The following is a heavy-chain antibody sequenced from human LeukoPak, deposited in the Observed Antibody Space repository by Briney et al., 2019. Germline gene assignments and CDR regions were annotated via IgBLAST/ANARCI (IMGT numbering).Heavy chain of an antibody. D-gene: IGHD3-22*01. V-gene: IGHV3-30*04. CDR1: GFTFSSYA. CDR2: ISYDGSNK. J-gene: IGHJ4*02. CDR3: ARDRRDYYDSSGYFDY. Sequence: PGGSLRLSCAASGFTFSSYAMHWVRQAPGKGLEWVAVISYDGSNKYHADSVKGRFTISRDNSKNTLYLQMNSLRAEDTAVYYCARDRRDYYDSSGYFDYWGQGTLVTVSS.